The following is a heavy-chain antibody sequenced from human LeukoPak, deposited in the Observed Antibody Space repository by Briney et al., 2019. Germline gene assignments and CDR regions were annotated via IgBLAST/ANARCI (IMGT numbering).Heavy chain of an antibody. CDR2: ISYDGSNK. V-gene: IGHV3-30*18. CDR3: AKDYFGSGATPEA. CDR1: GFNFNDYA. D-gene: IGHD3-10*01. Sequence: GGSLGLSCAASGFNFNDYAMHWVRQAPGKGLEWMADISYDGSNKYYADSVKGRFTISRGNSKNTVYLQMNSLRPDDTAVYYCAKDYFGSGATPEAWGQGTLVTVSS. J-gene: IGHJ5*02.